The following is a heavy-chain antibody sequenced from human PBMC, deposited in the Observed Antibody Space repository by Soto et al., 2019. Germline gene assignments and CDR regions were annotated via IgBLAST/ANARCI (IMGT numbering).Heavy chain of an antibody. CDR1: GSTFGNNG. V-gene: IGHV3-30*18. J-gene: IGHJ6*02. CDR2: ISFEEAKDK. CDR3: AKGTYGGSAPYDYGMDV. D-gene: IGHD3-22*01. Sequence: QVQLVESGGGVVNPGGPRTSPCEASGSTFGNNGMPWSRKAQAKWLDGLTFISFEEAKDKYYSAPVRGGFSISRDNSKNTLSLQMNSLRSEDTAVYYCAKGTYGGSAPYDYGMDVWGQGTTVTVSS.